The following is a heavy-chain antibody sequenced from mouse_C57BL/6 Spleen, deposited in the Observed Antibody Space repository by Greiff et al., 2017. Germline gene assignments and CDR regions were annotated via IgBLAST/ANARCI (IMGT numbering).Heavy chain of an antibody. Sequence: EVNVVESGGGLVKPGGSLKLSCAASGFTFSSYAMSWVRQTPEKRLEWVATISDGGSYTYYPDNVKGRFTISRDNAKNNLYLQMSHLKSEDTAMYYCARGITTVGLLDYWGQGTTLTVAS. CDR1: GFTFSSYA. V-gene: IGHV5-4*03. CDR3: ARGITTVGLLDY. CDR2: ISDGGSYT. J-gene: IGHJ2*01. D-gene: IGHD1-1*01.